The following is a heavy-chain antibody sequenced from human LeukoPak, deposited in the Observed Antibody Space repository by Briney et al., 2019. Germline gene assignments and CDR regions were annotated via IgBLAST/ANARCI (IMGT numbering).Heavy chain of an antibody. Sequence: SVKVSCKASGGTFSSYSISWVRQAPGQGLEWMGGIIPIFGTANYAQKFQGRVTITTDESTSTAYMELSSLRSEDTAVYYCASPYYDSSGPLGYWGQGTLVTVSS. D-gene: IGHD3-22*01. V-gene: IGHV1-69*05. CDR2: IIPIFGTA. CDR1: GGTFSSYS. J-gene: IGHJ4*02. CDR3: ASPYYDSSGPLGY.